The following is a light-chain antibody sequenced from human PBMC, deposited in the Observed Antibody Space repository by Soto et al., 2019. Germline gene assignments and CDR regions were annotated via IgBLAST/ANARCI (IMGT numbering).Light chain of an antibody. J-gene: IGKJ3*01. CDR3: QQYNNWPPVT. Sequence: EIVLAQSPATLSVSPGERATLSCRSSQSVYNNLAWYQQKPGQAPRLLIYGASTRATGIPARFSGSGSGTEFTLTISSLQSEDFAVYYCQQYNNWPPVTFGPGTKVDIK. CDR1: QSVYNN. CDR2: GAS. V-gene: IGKV3-15*01.